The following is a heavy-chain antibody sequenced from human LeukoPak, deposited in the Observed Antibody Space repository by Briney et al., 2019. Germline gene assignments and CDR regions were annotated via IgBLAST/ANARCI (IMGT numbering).Heavy chain of an antibody. CDR1: GFTFSSYG. CDR3: ARDGPGVGATASYYFDY. Sequence: GGSLRLSCAASGFTFSSYGMSWVRQAPGKGLEWVSAISGSGGITHYADSVRGRFTISRDNSKNTLYLQMNSLRAEDTAVYYCARDGPGVGATASYYFDYWGQGTLVTVSS. V-gene: IGHV3-23*01. J-gene: IGHJ4*02. CDR2: ISGSGGIT. D-gene: IGHD2-21*02.